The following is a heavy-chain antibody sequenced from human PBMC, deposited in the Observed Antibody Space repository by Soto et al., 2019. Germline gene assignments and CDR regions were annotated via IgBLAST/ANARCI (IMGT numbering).Heavy chain of an antibody. V-gene: IGHV3-23*01. J-gene: IGHJ4*02. CDR3: AKVSSSWYAGFFDL. Sequence: GSLRLSCTASGFTFSSHPMTWVRQAPGKGLEWVSGLSDSGGSIYYADSVKGRFTISRDNSMNTLYLQMKSLRAEDTAVYYCAKVSSSWYAGFFDLWGQGTLVTVSS. CDR1: GFTFSSHP. CDR2: LSDSGGSI. D-gene: IGHD6-13*01.